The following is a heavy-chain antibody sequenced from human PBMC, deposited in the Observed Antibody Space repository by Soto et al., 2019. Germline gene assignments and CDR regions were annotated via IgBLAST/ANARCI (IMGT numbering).Heavy chain of an antibody. D-gene: IGHD5-12*01. J-gene: IGHJ3*02. CDR2: ISYDGSNK. Sequence: GGSLRLSCAASGFTFSSYAMHWVRQAPGKGLEWVTVISYDGSNKYYADYVKGRFTISRDNSTNTLYLQMNSLRAEDTAVYYCAIFGAEMATIFFDVGAFDIWGQGTMVTVSS. CDR3: AIFGAEMATIFFDVGAFDI. V-gene: IGHV3-30-3*01. CDR1: GFTFSSYA.